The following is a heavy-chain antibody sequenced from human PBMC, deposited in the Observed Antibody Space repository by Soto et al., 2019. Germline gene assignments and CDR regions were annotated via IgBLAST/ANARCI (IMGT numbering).Heavy chain of an antibody. CDR2: IDSDGRST. V-gene: IGHV3-74*01. J-gene: IGHJ5*02. Sequence: VQLVESGGGPVQPGGSLTLSCAVSGFSVRSYWMHWVRQAPGKGLEWVERIDSDGRSTNYADSVKGRFTISRDNAKNTVFLHMNSLRAEDRAVYYFARGVVVYQQLVRGRDRFDPWGQGTLVTVSS. CDR1: GFSVRSYW. D-gene: IGHD6-13*01. CDR3: ARGVVVYQQLVRGRDRFDP.